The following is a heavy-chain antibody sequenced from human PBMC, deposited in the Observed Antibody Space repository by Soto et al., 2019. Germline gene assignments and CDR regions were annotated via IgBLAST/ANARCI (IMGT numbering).Heavy chain of an antibody. CDR1: GGPIGSGDYY. Sequence: PSETLSLTFTVSGGPIGSGDYYWSCIREPPGKGLEWIGYIYYSGSTYYNPSLKIRVTISVDTSKNHFSLKPSSVTAADTAVYYSASTEREEMGLLDYWGQGTLVTVSS. CDR3: ASTEREEMGLLDY. CDR2: IYYSGST. D-gene: IGHD1-7*01. J-gene: IGHJ4*02. V-gene: IGHV4-30-4*01.